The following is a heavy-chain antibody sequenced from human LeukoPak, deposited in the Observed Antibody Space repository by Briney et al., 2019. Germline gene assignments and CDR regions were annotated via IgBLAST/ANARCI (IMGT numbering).Heavy chain of an antibody. CDR3: AKEFNRGLPDY. V-gene: IGHV3-30*18. D-gene: IGHD2-21*01. CDR2: ISYDGSNG. CDR1: GFTFSTYG. J-gene: IGHJ4*02. Sequence: PGRSLRLSCAASGFTFSTYGMHWVRQAPGKGLEWVAVISYDGSNGYYADSVKGRFTISRDNSKNTLYLQMSSLRAEDTAVYYCAKEFNRGLPDYWGQGTLVTVPS.